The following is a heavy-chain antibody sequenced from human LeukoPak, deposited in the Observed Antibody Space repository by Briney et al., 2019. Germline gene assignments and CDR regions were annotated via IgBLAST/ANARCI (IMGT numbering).Heavy chain of an antibody. CDR3: AKGGIHNWNDDGGYFDY. D-gene: IGHD1-20*01. CDR2: ISGSGGST. V-gene: IGHV3-23*01. CDR1: GFTFSSYA. Sequence: PGGSLRLSCAASGFTFSSYAMSWVRRAPGKGLEWVSAISGSGGSTYYADSVKGRFTISRDNSKNTLYLQMNSLRAEDTAVYYCAKGGIHNWNDDGGYFDYWGQGTLVTVSP. J-gene: IGHJ4*02.